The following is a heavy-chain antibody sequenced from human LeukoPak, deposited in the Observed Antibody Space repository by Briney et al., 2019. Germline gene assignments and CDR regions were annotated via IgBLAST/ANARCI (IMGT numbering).Heavy chain of an antibody. CDR3: AKDLMRDRWFGES. V-gene: IGHV3-30*18. D-gene: IGHD3-10*01. CDR2: ISYDGSNK. CDR1: GFSFSNYG. J-gene: IGHJ5*02. Sequence: PGGSLRLSCAASGFSFSNYGMHWVRQAPGRGLEWVAVISYDGSNKYYADSVKGRFTISRDTSRNTLYLQMNSLRLEDTAVYYCAKDLMRDRWFGESWGQGTLVTVSS.